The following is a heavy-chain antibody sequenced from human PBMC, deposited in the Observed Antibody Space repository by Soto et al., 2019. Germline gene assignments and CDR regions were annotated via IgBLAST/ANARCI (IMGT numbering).Heavy chain of an antibody. J-gene: IGHJ4*02. CDR2: LTRGGTS. D-gene: IGHD1-1*01. V-gene: IGHV3-23*01. CDR3: TKRATTVPTPGNYFDS. CDR1: GFTFSDYS. Sequence: EVHLLESGGGLVQPGGSLRLSCAASGFTFSDYSRSWVRQTPERGLEWVATLTRGGTSYYADSVQGRFTVSRDNSKNTVSLQMHSLRAEDTALYYCTKRATTVPTPGNYFDSWGQGTLVTVSS.